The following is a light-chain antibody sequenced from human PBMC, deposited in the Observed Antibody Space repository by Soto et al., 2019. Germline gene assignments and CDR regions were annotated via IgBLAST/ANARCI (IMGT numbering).Light chain of an antibody. CDR2: GGS. CDR3: QQYGTSPLP. CDR1: QSVGSSY. V-gene: IGKV3-20*01. J-gene: IGKJ5*01. Sequence: EIVLTQSPGTLSLSPGERATLSCRASQSVGSSYLAWYQHKPGQAPRLLIHGGSSRATGVPDRFSGSGSGTDFTLTISRLEPEDFSVYYCQQYGTSPLPFGQGTRLDIE.